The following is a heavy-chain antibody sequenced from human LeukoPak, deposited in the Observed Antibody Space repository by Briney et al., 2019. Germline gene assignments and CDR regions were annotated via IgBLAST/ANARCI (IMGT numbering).Heavy chain of an antibody. Sequence: ASVKVSCKASGCTFSSYAISWVRQAHGQGLEWMGGIIPIFGTANYAQKFQGRVTITTDESTSTAYMELSSLRSEDTAVYYCAISERLEMATVGGGNWFDPWGQGTLVTVSS. D-gene: IGHD5-24*01. V-gene: IGHV1-69*05. CDR3: AISERLEMATVGGGNWFDP. CDR2: IIPIFGTA. CDR1: GCTFSSYA. J-gene: IGHJ5*02.